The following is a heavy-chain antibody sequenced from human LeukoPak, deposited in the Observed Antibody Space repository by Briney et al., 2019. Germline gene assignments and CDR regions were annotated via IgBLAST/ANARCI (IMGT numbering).Heavy chain of an antibody. J-gene: IGHJ6*02. D-gene: IGHD6-6*01. CDR2: INPNSGGT. Sequence: ASVKVSCKASGYTFTSYYMHWVRQAPGQGLEWMGWINPNSGGTNYAQKFQGRVTMTRDTSISTAYMELSRLRSDDTAVYYCARVSSSSIFYGMDVWGQGTTVTVSS. CDR1: GYTFTSYY. V-gene: IGHV1-2*02. CDR3: ARVSSSSIFYGMDV.